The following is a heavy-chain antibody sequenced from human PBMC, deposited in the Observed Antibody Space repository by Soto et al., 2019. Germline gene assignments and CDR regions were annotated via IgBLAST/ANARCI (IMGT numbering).Heavy chain of an antibody. CDR2: ISGSGEMT. CDR3: ARSEMTYNWND. V-gene: IGHV3-23*01. D-gene: IGHD1-1*01. J-gene: IGHJ4*02. CDR1: GFTFRGDA. Sequence: EVQLLESGGDLVQPAGSLRLACAASGFTFRGDAMSWVRQAPGKGLEWVSSISGSGEMTHYAESVKGRFTLSRDNSKNTLYLQMESLRADDTALYYCARSEMTYNWNDWGQGTLVTVSS.